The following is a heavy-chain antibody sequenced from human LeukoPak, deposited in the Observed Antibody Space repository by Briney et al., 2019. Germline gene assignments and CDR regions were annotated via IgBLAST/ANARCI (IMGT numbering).Heavy chain of an antibody. CDR2: SSSYNGNT. CDR1: GYTFTRYG. V-gene: IGHV1-18*04. Sequence: ASVKVSRKASGYTFTRYGISGVRQPPGRGVAGMGWSSSYNGNTNYAQKLQGRVTMTTHTSTSTAYMELRSLRSEDTAVYYCARAIGLVDYWGQGTLVTVSS. CDR3: ARAIGLVDY. J-gene: IGHJ4*02. D-gene: IGHD6-19*01.